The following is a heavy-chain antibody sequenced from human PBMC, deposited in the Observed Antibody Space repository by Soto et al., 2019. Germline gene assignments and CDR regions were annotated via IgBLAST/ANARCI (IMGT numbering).Heavy chain of an antibody. D-gene: IGHD2-2*01. CDR2: MNPNSGNT. CDR1: GYTFTSYD. Sequence: ASLKVSCKASGYTFTSYDINWVRQATGQGLEWMGWMNPNSGNTGYAQKFQGRVTMTRNTSISTAYMELSSLRSEDTAVYYCARSCSSTSCYYYYYYYMDVWGKGTTVTVSS. CDR3: ARSCSSTSCYYYYYYYMDV. J-gene: IGHJ6*03. V-gene: IGHV1-8*01.